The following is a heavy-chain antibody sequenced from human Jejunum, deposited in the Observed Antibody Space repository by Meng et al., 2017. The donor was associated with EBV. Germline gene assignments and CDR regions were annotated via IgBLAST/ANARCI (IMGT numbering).Heavy chain of an antibody. V-gene: IGHV1-18*01. D-gene: IGHD5-12*01. J-gene: IGHJ4*01. CDR1: GYTFTRYG. CDR2: ITVYNGNT. Sequence: QVQPVQAGVDVKKPGASVKVSWKTAGYTFTRYGISLVRQAPGHGPEWMGWITVYNGNTNYAPRLQGRVTMTTDLSTSTAYMELRSLRSDDTAVYYCARDSSGYNANDKVSDYWGQGTLVTVSS. CDR3: ARDSSGYNANDKVSDY.